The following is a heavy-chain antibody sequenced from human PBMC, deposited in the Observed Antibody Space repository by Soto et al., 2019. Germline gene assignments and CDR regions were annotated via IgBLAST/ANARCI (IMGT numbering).Heavy chain of an antibody. CDR2: ISYDVSNK. Sequence: GGSLRLSCAASGFNFSSYGMHWVRQAPGKGLEWVAVISYDVSNKYYADSVKGRFTISRDNSKNTLYLQMNSLRAEDMAVYYCAKRIQLLEYYFSGMYVCSQGTKVTVSS. J-gene: IGHJ6*02. D-gene: IGHD5-18*01. V-gene: IGHV3-30*18. CDR3: AKRIQLLEYYFSGMYV. CDR1: GFNFSSYG.